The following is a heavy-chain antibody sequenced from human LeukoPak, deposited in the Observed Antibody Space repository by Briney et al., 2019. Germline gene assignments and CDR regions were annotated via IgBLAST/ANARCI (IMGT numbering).Heavy chain of an antibody. V-gene: IGHV1-69*13. J-gene: IGHJ4*02. CDR2: IIPIFGTA. Sequence: SVKVSCKASGGTFISYAISWVRQAPGQGLEWMGGIIPIFGTANYAQKFQGRVTVTADESTSTAYMELSSLRSEDTAVYYCARGEIFGVVIIPNYFDYWGQGTLVTVSS. CDR1: GGTFISYA. D-gene: IGHD3-3*01. CDR3: ARGEIFGVVIIPNYFDY.